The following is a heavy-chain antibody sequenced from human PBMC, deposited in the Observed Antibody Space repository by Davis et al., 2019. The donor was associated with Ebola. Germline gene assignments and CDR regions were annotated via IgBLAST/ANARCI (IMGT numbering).Heavy chain of an antibody. V-gene: IGHV4-34*01. CDR3: SRGRILYGSGTFAY. D-gene: IGHD3-10*01. Sequence: SETLSLTCTHPGGSFSGFSWTWIRQSPGRGLEVIGEIRHTGRVYSPSLASRASISEDKAKKQLTLNLTSVTVADTAVYFCSRGRILYGSGTFAYWGQGILVTVSS. J-gene: IGHJ4*02. CDR2: IRHTGR. CDR1: GGSFSGFS.